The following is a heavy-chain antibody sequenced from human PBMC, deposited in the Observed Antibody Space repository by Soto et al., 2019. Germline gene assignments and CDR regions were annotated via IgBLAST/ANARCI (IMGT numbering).Heavy chain of an antibody. V-gene: IGHV4-59*11. CDR2: IYYTGTT. J-gene: IGHJ4*02. CDR1: GGSINGHY. CDR3: SREDEFWTGYLAY. D-gene: IGHD3-3*01. Sequence: SETLSLTCTVSGGSINGHYWSWIRQPPGRGLEWIGYIYYTGTTHYDPSLKSRVTISVEKSKNQFSLSLNSVTAADTAVYYCSREDEFWTGYLAYWGQGTLVTVSS.